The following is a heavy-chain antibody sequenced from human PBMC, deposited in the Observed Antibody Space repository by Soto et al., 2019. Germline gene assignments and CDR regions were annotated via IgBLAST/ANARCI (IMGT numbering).Heavy chain of an antibody. D-gene: IGHD3-9*01. CDR2: INPNSGGT. J-gene: IGHJ1*01. Sequence: ASVKVSCKASGYTFTGDYRHWVRQAPGQGLEWMGWINPNSGGTNYAQKFQGRVTMTRDTSISTAYMELSRLRSDDTAVYYCARSDDILAGHEYFQHWGQGTLVTVSS. V-gene: IGHV1-2*02. CDR1: GYTFTGDY. CDR3: ARSDDILAGHEYFQH.